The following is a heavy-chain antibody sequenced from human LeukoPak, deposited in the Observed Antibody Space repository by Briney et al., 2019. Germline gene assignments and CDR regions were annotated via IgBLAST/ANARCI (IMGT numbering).Heavy chain of an antibody. CDR1: GGSISSSSYY. J-gene: IGHJ4*02. CDR3: ARAYSSSGLFHY. V-gene: IGHV4-39*01. Sequence: SETLSLTCTVSGGSISSSSYYWGWIRQPPGKGLEWIGSIYYSGSTYYNPSLKSRVTISVDTSKNQFSLKLSSVTAADTAMYYCARAYSSSGLFHYWGQGTLVAVSS. CDR2: IYYSGST. D-gene: IGHD6-6*01.